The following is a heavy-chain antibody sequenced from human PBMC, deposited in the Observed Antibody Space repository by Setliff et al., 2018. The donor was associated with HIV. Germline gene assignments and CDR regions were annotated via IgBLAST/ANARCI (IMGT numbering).Heavy chain of an antibody. CDR1: GYTFTGSY. CDR2: INPSSGGI. D-gene: IGHD2-21*02. Sequence: ASVKVSCKASGYTFTGSYTHWVRQAPGQGLEWMGWINPSSGGIHYAQNFQDRVTMTRDTSIRTAYMELRRLRSDDTAIYYCARGFGHCGGDCYSDLFDYWGQGTLVTVSS. V-gene: IGHV1-2*02. CDR3: ARGFGHCGGDCYSDLFDY. J-gene: IGHJ4*02.